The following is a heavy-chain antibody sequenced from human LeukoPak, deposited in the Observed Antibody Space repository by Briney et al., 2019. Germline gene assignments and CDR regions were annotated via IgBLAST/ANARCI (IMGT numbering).Heavy chain of an antibody. V-gene: IGHV3-43*02. D-gene: IGHD5-18*01. CDR3: ATYTAMDPYYYYYMDV. Sequence: GGSLRLSCAASGFTFDDYAMHWVRQPPGGGLGWVSLISGDGGSTYYADSVKGRFTISRDNSKNSLYLQMNSLRTEDTALYYCATYTAMDPYYYYYMDVWGKGTTVTVSS. CDR1: GFTFDDYA. J-gene: IGHJ6*03. CDR2: ISGDGGST.